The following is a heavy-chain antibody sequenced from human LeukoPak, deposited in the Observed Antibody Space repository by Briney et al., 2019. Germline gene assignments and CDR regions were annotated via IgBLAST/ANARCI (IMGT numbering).Heavy chain of an antibody. Sequence: SCKASGGTFSSYAMHWVRQAPGKGLEWVAVISYDGSNKYYADSVKGRFTISRDNSKNTLYLQMNSLRAEDTAVYYCARDRSRVYALDYWGQGTLVTVSS. CDR1: GGTFSSYA. J-gene: IGHJ4*02. V-gene: IGHV3-30-3*01. D-gene: IGHD2-8*01. CDR3: ARDRSRVYALDY. CDR2: ISYDGSNK.